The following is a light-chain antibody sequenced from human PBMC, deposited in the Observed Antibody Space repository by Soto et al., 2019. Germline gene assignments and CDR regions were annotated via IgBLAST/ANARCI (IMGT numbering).Light chain of an antibody. V-gene: IGKV3-11*01. J-gene: IGKJ3*01. CDR1: QSVGNY. Sequence: EVVLTQSPATLSLSPGERATLSCRASQSVGNYLAWYQQKPGQAPRLLIYDASNRATGIPARFSGSGSGTDFTLTISNLEPEDFAVYYCQHRRTFVPGTKVDIK. CDR2: DAS. CDR3: QHRRT.